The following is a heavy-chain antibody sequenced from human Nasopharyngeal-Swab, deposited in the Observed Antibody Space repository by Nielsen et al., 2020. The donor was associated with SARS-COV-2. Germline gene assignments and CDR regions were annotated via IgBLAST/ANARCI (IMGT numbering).Heavy chain of an antibody. CDR3: AREQRGYSGMDV. CDR1: GGSISGYY. J-gene: IGHJ6*02. V-gene: IGHV4-59*01. D-gene: IGHD5-24*01. Sequence: SETLSLTCTVSGGSISGYYWSWIRQPPGKGLEWIGYIHYTGSTDYNPSPKSRVSISVDMSNNQFSLKLRSVTAADTAVYYCAREQRGYSGMDVWGQGTTVTVSS. CDR2: IHYTGST.